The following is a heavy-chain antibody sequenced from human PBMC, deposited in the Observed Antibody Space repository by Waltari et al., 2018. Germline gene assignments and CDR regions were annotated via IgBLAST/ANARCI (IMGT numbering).Heavy chain of an antibody. Sequence: EVQLVESGGGLVQPGGSLRLSCAASGFPFSTYWMSWVRQAPGKGLEWVANINQDVSGKYYVDSVKGRFTISRDNAKNSLYLQMNSVRAEDTAVYYCARDSYSLFDLWGRGTLVTVSS. V-gene: IGHV3-7*04. D-gene: IGHD1-26*01. J-gene: IGHJ2*01. CDR2: INQDVSGK. CDR1: GFPFSTYW. CDR3: ARDSYSLFDL.